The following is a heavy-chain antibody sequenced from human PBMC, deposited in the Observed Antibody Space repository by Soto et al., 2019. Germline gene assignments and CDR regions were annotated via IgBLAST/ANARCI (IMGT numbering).Heavy chain of an antibody. CDR2: IKKDGSRT. CDR3: ARDVSPATSTLYLDAFDI. V-gene: IGHV3-7*05. D-gene: IGHD2-8*01. Sequence: EAQLVESGGGLVQPGGSLRLSCEASGFSLGSYWMTWVRQAPGKGLEWVANIKKDGSRTSYLDSVRGRFTISRDNVGNSLSLQMDSLRAEDPGLYFCARDVSPATSTLYLDAFDIWGQGKMVTVSS. CDR1: GFSLGSYW. J-gene: IGHJ3*02.